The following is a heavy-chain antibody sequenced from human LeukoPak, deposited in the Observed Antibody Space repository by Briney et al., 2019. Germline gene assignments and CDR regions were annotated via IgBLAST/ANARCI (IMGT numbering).Heavy chain of an antibody. J-gene: IGHJ4*02. D-gene: IGHD3-10*01. CDR2: ISDSGSA. CDR3: ARDSGEVPDY. V-gene: IGHV4-38-2*02. CDR1: GSSMSSDYY. Sequence: SETLSLTCTVSGSSMSSDYYWGWIRQPPGKGLEWIGSISDSGSAYYNPSLKSRVVISVDPSKKQFSLKVTSVTAADTAVYYCARDSGEVPDYWGQGTLVTVSS.